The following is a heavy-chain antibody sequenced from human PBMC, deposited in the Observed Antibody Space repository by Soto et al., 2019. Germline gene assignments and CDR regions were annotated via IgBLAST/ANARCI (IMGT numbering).Heavy chain of an antibody. D-gene: IGHD3-16*01. CDR1: GFTFSSYA. CDR2: IRYDGRNK. Sequence: QPGGSLRLSCAASGFTFSSYAMHWVRQAPGKGLEWVAVIRYDGRNKEHADSVKGRFTISRDNSKNTLYLQMRSLRSEDTAVYYCARDWGELASEIDYWGLGTLVTVSS. V-gene: IGHV3-30*04. J-gene: IGHJ4*02. CDR3: ARDWGELASEIDY.